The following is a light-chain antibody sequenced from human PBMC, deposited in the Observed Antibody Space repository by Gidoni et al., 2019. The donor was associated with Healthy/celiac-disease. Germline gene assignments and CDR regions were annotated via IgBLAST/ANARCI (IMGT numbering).Light chain of an antibody. CDR3: MQALQTRYS. CDR2: LGS. CDR1: QSLLHSNGYND. J-gene: IGKJ2*03. V-gene: IGKV2-28*01. Sequence: SVMTQSPVSLLVTPGEPASLSCRSSQSLLHSNGYNDLDWYLQKPGQSPQLLIYLGSNRVSGVPDRFSGSGAGTDFSLKTSRGEAEDDGVDYCMQALQTRYSFXXXTKLEIK.